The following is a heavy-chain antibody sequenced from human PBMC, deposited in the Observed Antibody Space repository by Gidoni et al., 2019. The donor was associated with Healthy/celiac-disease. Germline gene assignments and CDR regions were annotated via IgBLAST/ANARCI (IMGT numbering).Heavy chain of an antibody. CDR3: ARGGGYSYGTIDY. V-gene: IGHV4-39*01. J-gene: IGHJ4*02. CDR1: GGSISSSSYY. CDR2: IYYSGST. D-gene: IGHD5-18*01. Sequence: QLQLQESGPGLVKPSETLALTCTVPGGSISSSSYYWGWIRQPPGTGLEWPGSIYYSGSTYYNPSLKSRVTISVDTSKHQFSLKLSSVTAADTAVYYCARGGGYSYGTIDYWGQGTLVTVSS.